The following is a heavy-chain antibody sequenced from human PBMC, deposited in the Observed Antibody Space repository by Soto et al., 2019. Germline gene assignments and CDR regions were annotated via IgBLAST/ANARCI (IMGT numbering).Heavy chain of an antibody. D-gene: IGHD3-10*01. CDR3: ARGYGRNFDY. V-gene: IGHV4-34*01. CDR1: GGSFSGYY. Sequence: QVQLQQWGAGLLKPSETLSLTCAVYGGSFSGYYWSWIRQPPGKGLEWMGEINHSGSTNYNPSLXSXAXIXLGTAKNQFSLQLSSAAAADTAVYYGARGYGRNFDYWGQGTLVTVSS. J-gene: IGHJ4*02. CDR2: INHSGST.